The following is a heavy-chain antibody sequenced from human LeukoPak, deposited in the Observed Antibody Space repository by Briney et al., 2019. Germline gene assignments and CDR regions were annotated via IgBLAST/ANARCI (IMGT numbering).Heavy chain of an antibody. CDR3: ARVRYYGSAHPDY. V-gene: IGHV3-11*04. Sequence: GGSLRLSCAASGFTFSDYYMSWIRQAPGKGLEWVSYISSSGSTIYYADSVKGRFTISRDNAKNSLYLQMNSLRAEDTAVYYCARVRYYGSAHPDYGGQGTLVTVSS. CDR2: ISSSGSTI. CDR1: GFTFSDYY. D-gene: IGHD3-10*01. J-gene: IGHJ4*02.